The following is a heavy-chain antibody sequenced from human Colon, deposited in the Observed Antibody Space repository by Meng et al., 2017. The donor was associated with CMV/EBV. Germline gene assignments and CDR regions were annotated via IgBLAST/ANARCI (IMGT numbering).Heavy chain of an antibody. CDR3: ARYEGYCSDTACFLGPYFDN. Sequence: ASVKVSCKASGYTFTRYAISWVRQAPGQGLEWMGRISTNNGDTDSAQKFQERVTMTTDTATSTAYMELRSLRSDDTAVYYCARYEGYCSDTACFLGPYFDNWGQGTLVTVSS. J-gene: IGHJ4*02. V-gene: IGHV1-18*01. D-gene: IGHD2-2*01. CDR2: ISTNNGDT. CDR1: GYTFTRYA.